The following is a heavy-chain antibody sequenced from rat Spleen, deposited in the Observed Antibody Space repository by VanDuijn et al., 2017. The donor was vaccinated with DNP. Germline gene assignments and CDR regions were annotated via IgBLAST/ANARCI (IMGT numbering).Heavy chain of an antibody. V-gene: IGHV5-27*01. CDR1: GFTFSDHY. D-gene: IGHD1-4*01. J-gene: IGHJ2*01. Sequence: EVLLVESDGGLVQPGRSLKLSCAVSGFTFSDHYMAWVRQTPTRGLEWVAYISTGGGSTYYRDSVKGRFTISRDNAKSTLYLQMDSLRSEDTATYYCASRPPPTRGPFDYWGQGVTVTVSS. CDR3: ASRPPPTRGPFDY. CDR2: ISTGGGST.